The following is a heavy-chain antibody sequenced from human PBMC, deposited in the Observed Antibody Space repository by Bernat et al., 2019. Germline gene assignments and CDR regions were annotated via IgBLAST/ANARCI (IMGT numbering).Heavy chain of an antibody. V-gene: IGHV3-23*04. D-gene: IGHD3-22*01. CDR2: LTGGGGIS. J-gene: IGHJ4*02. CDR1: GFTFSSFA. CDR3: VRGASTGYYYGGY. Sequence: EVQLVESGGGLVKPGGSLRLSCAASGFTFSSFAMSWVRQAPGKGLEWVSSLTGGGGISYYADSVRGRFTISRDNSQNTLYLQMSSLRAEDTAVYYCVRGASTGYYYGGYWGQGTLVTVSS.